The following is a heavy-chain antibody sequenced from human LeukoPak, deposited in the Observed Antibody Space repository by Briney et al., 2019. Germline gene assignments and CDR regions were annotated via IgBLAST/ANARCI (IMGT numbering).Heavy chain of an antibody. Sequence: GASVKVSCKASGYDFTAYTLNWVRQAPGQGLEWMGWINTRTANPTYAQGFVGRFVFSVDTSVNTAYLQTSSLKAEDTAVYYCVRVGVLTSVFDYWGQGTLVAVSS. CDR3: VRVGVLTSVFDY. CDR2: INTRTANP. CDR1: GYDFTAYT. J-gene: IGHJ4*02. V-gene: IGHV7-4-1*02. D-gene: IGHD2-21*02.